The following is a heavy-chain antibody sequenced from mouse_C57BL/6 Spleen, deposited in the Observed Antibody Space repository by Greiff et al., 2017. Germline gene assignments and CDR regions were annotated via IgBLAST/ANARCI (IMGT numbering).Heavy chain of an antibody. Sequence: VQLQQSGAELVKPGASVKISCKASGYAFSSYWMHWVKQRPGKGLEWIGQIYPGDGDTNYNGKFKGKATLTADKSSSTAYMQLSSLTSEDSAVYFCANGPPMDYWGQGTSVTVSS. V-gene: IGHV1-80*01. CDR2: IYPGDGDT. CDR3: ANGPPMDY. D-gene: IGHD1-1*01. CDR1: GYAFSSYW. J-gene: IGHJ4*01.